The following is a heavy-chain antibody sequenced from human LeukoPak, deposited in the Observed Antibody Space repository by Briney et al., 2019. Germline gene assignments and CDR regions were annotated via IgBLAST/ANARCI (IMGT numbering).Heavy chain of an antibody. Sequence: PGGSLRLSCAASGFTFSSYAMSWVRQAPGKGLEWVSTFSVVGGPTFYADSVKGRFTISRDNSKNPLYLQMSSLRAEDTAVYYCAKGGSSWFASWGQGTLVTVSS. CDR3: AKGGSSWFAS. CDR1: GFTFSSYA. J-gene: IGHJ5*01. V-gene: IGHV3-23*01. CDR2: FSVVGGPT. D-gene: IGHD6-13*01.